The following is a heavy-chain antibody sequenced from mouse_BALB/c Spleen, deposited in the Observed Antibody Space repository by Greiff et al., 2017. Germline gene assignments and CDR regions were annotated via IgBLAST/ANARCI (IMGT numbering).Heavy chain of an antibody. D-gene: IGHD2-10*01. V-gene: IGHV5-12-2*01. CDR1: GFTFSSYT. CDR2: ISNGGGST. CDR3: ARSYYGNYYYFDY. Sequence: DVHLVESGGGLVQPGGSLKLSCAASGFTFSSYTMSWVRQTPEKRLEWVAYISNGGGSTYYPDTVKGRFTISRDNAKNTLYLQMSSLKSEDTAMYYCARSYYGNYYYFDYWGQGTTLTVSS. J-gene: IGHJ2*01.